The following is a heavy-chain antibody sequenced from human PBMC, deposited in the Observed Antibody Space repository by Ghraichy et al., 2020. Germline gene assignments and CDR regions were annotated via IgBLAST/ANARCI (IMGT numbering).Heavy chain of an antibody. D-gene: IGHD3-22*01. Sequence: SETLSLTCTVPGYSISSGYFWGWIRQPPGKGLEWIANIFRSGGTFYNPSLKSRVTISVNTSENQISLQLSSVTAADTAVYFCARGRLIYYDSSGSYFDYWGQGTQGTVAS. CDR3: ARGRLIYYDSSGSYFDY. CDR2: IFRSGGT. CDR1: GYSISSGYF. V-gene: IGHV4-38-2*02. J-gene: IGHJ4*02.